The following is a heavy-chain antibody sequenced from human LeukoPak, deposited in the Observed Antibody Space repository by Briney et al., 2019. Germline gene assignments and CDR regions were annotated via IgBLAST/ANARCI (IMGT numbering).Heavy chain of an antibody. CDR2: IKQDGSEK. D-gene: IGHD3-22*01. CDR1: GFTFSSYW. J-gene: IGHJ4*02. V-gene: IGHV3-7*01. CDR3: ARDLTGHYSIDY. Sequence: GGSLRLSCVASGFTFSSYWMSWVRQAPGKGLEWVANIKQDGSEKYYVDSVKGRFTISRDNAKNSLYLQMNSLRAEDTAVYYCARDLTGHYSIDYWGQGTLVTVSS.